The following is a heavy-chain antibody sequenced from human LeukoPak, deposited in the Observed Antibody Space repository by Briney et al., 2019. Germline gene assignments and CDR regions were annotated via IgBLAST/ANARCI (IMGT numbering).Heavy chain of an antibody. CDR1: GFTFSSFW. V-gene: IGHV3-7*01. J-gene: IGHJ4*02. CDR2: INQDGSEK. CDR3: ARDGGVSGYDLLDY. D-gene: IGHD5-12*01. Sequence: GGSLRLSCAASGFTFSSFWMTWVRQAPGKGLEWVANINQDGSEKYYVDSVRGRFTISRDNAKNSVYLQMNSLRAEDTAVYYCARDGGVSGYDLLDYWGQGTLVTVSS.